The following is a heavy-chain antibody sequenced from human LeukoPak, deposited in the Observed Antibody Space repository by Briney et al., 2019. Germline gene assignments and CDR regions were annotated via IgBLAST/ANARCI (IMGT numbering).Heavy chain of an antibody. J-gene: IGHJ6*03. CDR3: EKHPYDYYYYYMDV. CDR1: GFTFRDYA. D-gene: IGHD3-16*01. Sequence: PGGSLRLSCAASGFTFRDYAMSWVRQAPGKGLEWVSGISGSGGSTYYADSVKGRFSISRDNSKNTLYLQMNSLRVEDTALYYCEKHPYDYYYYYMDVWGKGTTVTVSS. CDR2: ISGSGGST. V-gene: IGHV3-23*01.